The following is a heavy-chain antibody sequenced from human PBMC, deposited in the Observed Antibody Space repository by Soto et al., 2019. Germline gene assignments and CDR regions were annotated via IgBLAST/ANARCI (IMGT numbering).Heavy chain of an antibody. Sequence: CLRLSFAASGFTFGSYDLQWVRQAPCKGLEWLAVISYDGSNKYYEDSVKGRFTISRDNSKDTLYLQMNSLRAEDTAVYYCARDLHYDILTGYPDYWGQGTLVTVSS. CDR2: ISYDGSNK. J-gene: IGHJ4*02. V-gene: IGHV3-30-3*01. CDR1: GFTFGSYD. D-gene: IGHD3-9*01. CDR3: ARDLHYDILTGYPDY.